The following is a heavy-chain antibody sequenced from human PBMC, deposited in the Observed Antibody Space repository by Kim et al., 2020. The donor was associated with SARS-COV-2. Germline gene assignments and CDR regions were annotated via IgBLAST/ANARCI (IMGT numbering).Heavy chain of an antibody. CDR2: INHSGST. Sequence: SETLSLTCAVYGGSFSGYYWSWIRQPPGKGLEWIGEINHSGSTNYNPSLKSRVTISVDTSKNQFSLKLSSVTAADTAVYYCARKVRPYYYDSSGLDYWGQGTLVTVSS. V-gene: IGHV4-34*01. J-gene: IGHJ4*02. D-gene: IGHD3-22*01. CDR3: ARKVRPYYYDSSGLDY. CDR1: GGSFSGYY.